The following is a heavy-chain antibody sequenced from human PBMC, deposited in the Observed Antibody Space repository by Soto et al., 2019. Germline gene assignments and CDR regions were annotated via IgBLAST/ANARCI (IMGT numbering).Heavy chain of an antibody. Sequence: EVQLVDTGGGLIQPGGSVRLSCAASGFIVSNNYMSCVRQAPGRGLEWVSVLYSGGSTYYGDSVKGRFTISRDSSKNTLYLQMNRVRVEDTAVYYCAIEEGSESYLYYGLDVWGPGTTVTVSS. J-gene: IGHJ6*02. CDR3: AIEEGSESYLYYGLDV. V-gene: IGHV3-53*02. CDR2: LYSGGST. CDR1: GFIVSNNY. D-gene: IGHD3-10*01.